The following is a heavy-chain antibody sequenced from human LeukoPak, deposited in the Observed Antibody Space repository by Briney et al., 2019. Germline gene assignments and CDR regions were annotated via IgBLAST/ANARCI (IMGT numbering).Heavy chain of an antibody. CDR2: ISSSSSYI. CDR1: GFTFSSYS. CDR3: AREPRSFYTSHLDY. J-gene: IGHJ4*02. D-gene: IGHD2/OR15-2a*01. V-gene: IGHV3-21*01. Sequence: GGSLRLSCAASGFTFSSYSMNWVRQAPGKGLEWVSSISSSSSYIYYADSAKGRFTISRDNAKSSLYLQMNSLRAEDTAVYYCAREPRSFYTSHLDYWGQGTLVTVSS.